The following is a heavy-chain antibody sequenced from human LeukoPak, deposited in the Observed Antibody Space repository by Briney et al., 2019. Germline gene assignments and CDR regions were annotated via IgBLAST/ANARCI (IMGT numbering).Heavy chain of an antibody. CDR2: IYSGGST. CDR1: GFTVSNTY. J-gene: IGHJ4*02. V-gene: IGHV3-53*01. Sequence: GGSLRLSCAASGFTVSNTYMSWVRQAPGKGLEWVSVIYSGGSTYYADSVKGRFTISRDNSKNTLYLQMNNLRAEDTAVYYCAKAKIAAPIDYWGQGTLVTVSS. CDR3: AKAKIAAPIDY. D-gene: IGHD6-6*01.